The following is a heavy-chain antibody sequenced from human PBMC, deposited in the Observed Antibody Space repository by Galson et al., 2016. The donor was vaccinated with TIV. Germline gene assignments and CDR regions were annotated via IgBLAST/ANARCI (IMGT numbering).Heavy chain of an antibody. Sequence: SVKVSCKVSGNSLNELVIHWVRQAPGKGLEWMGGFDPEVSKTVYAQMLQGRVTMAADTSRNTAYMELSSLRFEDTAVYYCARGSGEGYDFWSGLYGMDVWGQGTTVTVSS. CDR3: ARGSGEGYDFWSGLYGMDV. CDR1: GNSLNELV. V-gene: IGHV1-24*01. J-gene: IGHJ6*02. CDR2: FDPEVSKT. D-gene: IGHD3-3*01.